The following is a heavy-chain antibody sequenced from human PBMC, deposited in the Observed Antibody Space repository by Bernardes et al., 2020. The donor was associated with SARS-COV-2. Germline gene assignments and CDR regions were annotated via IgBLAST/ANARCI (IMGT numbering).Heavy chain of an antibody. CDR3: ARYPPTVTTGRGASYGMDV. J-gene: IGHJ6*02. CDR2: IYYTGST. Sequence: SETLSLTCTVSGDSISSYYWSWIRQPPGKGLEWIGYIYYTGSTIYNPSLKSRVTISVDTSKNQFSLKLSSVTAADTAVYYCARYPPTVTTGRGASYGMDVWGQGTTVTVSS. CDR1: GDSISSYY. D-gene: IGHD4-17*01. V-gene: IGHV4-59*08.